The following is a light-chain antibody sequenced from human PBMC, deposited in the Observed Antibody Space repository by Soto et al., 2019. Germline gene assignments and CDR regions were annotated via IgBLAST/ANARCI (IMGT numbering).Light chain of an antibody. CDR2: GAS. CDR3: QHFATSPLMYT. CDR1: QSVRISY. Sequence: EIVLTQSPGTLSLSPGERATLSCRASQSVRISYLAWYQQKPGQAPRLLIYGASYRATDIPDRFSGSGSGTDFTLTISRLEPEDFAVYYCQHFATSPLMYTFGQGTKLEIK. J-gene: IGKJ2*01. V-gene: IGKV3-20*01.